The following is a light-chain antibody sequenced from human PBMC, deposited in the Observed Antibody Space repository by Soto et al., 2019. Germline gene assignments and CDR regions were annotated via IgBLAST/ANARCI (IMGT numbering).Light chain of an antibody. CDR3: SSYADTNLI. CDR1: SSDVGGYNY. CDR2: EVT. J-gene: IGLJ2*01. Sequence: QSALTQPASVSGSPGQSVTITCTGTSSDVGGYNYVSWYQQHPGKAPKVMIYEVTNRPSGVSNRFTGSKSANTASLTISGLQAEDEADYYCSSYADTNLIFGEGTKVTVL. V-gene: IGLV2-14*01.